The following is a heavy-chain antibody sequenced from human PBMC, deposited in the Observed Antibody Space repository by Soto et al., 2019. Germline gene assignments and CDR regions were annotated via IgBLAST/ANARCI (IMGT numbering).Heavy chain of an antibody. CDR1: GYSFTTHG. CDR3: ARDPPFSGILRGTPLMDV. V-gene: IGHV1-18*04. CDR2: ISACNGDT. J-gene: IGHJ6*02. Sequence: QVQLVQSEAEVRKPGASVKVSCKASGYSFTTHGISWVRRDPGHGLEWMGWISACNGDTHYVQRFQGRLTMTTDTSTSTAYMELRSLTSDDTAVYYCARDPPFSGILRGTPLMDVWGQGTTVTVSS. D-gene: IGHD4-17*01.